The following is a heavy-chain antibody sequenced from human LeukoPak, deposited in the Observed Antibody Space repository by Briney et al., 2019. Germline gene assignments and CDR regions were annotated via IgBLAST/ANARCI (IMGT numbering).Heavy chain of an antibody. CDR2: IYHSGST. CDR1: GGSISSGGYS. Sequence: SQTLSLTCAVSGGSISSGGYSWSWIRQPPGRGLEWIGYIYHSGSTYYNPSLKSRVTISVGKSKNQFSLKLSSVTAADTAVYYCARDPQNLGWFDPWGQGTLVTVSS. CDR3: ARDPQNLGWFDP. J-gene: IGHJ5*02. V-gene: IGHV4-30-2*01.